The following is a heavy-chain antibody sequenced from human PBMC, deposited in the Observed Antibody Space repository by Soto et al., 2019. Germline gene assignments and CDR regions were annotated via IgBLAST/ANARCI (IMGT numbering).Heavy chain of an antibody. V-gene: IGHV2-5*02. CDR1: GFSLTTSRVD. CDR3: AHRLTLTSTWNYGAFDF. D-gene: IGHD1-7*01. J-gene: IGHJ3*01. Sequence: SGPTQVNPTHTLTLTCSFSGFSLTTSRVDVGWVRQPPGKALEWLAFTYWDDDNRYNPSLKSRLTTTKDTSKHQAVLTITNMDPADTATYFCAHRLTLTSTWNYGAFDFWGQGALVTVSS. CDR2: TYWDDDN.